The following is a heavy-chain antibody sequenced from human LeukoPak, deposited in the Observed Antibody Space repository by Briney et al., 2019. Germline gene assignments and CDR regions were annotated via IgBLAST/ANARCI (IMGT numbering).Heavy chain of an antibody. CDR2: IYYSGST. CDR3: ARCRSALYYGFWSGPDHYYYYGMDV. CDR1: GDSISTYY. J-gene: IGHJ6*02. D-gene: IGHD3-3*01. V-gene: IGHV4-59*01. Sequence: SETLSLTCTVSGDSISTYYWSWIRQPPGKGLEWIGYIYYSGSTNYNPSLKSRVTISVDTSKNQFSLKLISVTAADTAVYYCARCRSALYYGFWSGPDHYYYYGMDVWGQGTTVTVSS.